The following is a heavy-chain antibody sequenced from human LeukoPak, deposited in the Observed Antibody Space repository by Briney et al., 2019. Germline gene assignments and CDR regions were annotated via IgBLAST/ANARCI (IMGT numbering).Heavy chain of an antibody. CDR3: ARFVTESGTRSFDC. Sequence: GGSLRLSCAASGFTFSSYAMSWVRQAPGKGLERVSVTSVGGTSTSYADSVKGRFTISRDRSKDTLYLQMDSLRAEDTAIYYCARFVTESGTRSFDCWGQGTLVTVSP. CDR2: TSVGGTST. V-gene: IGHV3-23*01. D-gene: IGHD6-13*01. CDR1: GFTFSSYA. J-gene: IGHJ4*02.